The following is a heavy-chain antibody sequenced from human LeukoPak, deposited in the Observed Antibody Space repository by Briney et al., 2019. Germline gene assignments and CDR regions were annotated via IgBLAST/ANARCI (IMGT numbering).Heavy chain of an antibody. CDR2: INPNSGGT. J-gene: IGHJ4*02. Sequence: ASVKVSCKASRYTFTGYYMHWVRQAPGQGLEWMGWINPNSGGTNYAQRFQGRVTMTRDTSISTAYMELSRLRSDDTAVYYCASGLWDLYYFDYWGQGTLVTVSS. CDR1: RYTFTGYY. CDR3: ASGLWDLYYFDY. D-gene: IGHD1-26*01. V-gene: IGHV1-2*02.